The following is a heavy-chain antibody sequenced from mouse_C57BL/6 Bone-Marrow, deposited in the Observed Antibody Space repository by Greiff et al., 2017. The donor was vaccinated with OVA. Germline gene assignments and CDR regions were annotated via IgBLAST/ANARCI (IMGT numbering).Heavy chain of an antibody. CDR3: TSYGTFDY. J-gene: IGHJ2*01. V-gene: IGHV14-4*01. CDR2: IDPENGDT. Sequence: VQLKESGAELVRPGASVKLSCTASGFNIKDDYMHWVKQRPEQGLEWIGWIDPENGDTEYASKFQGKATITADTSSNTAYLQRSSLTSEDTAVYYGTSYGTFDYWGQGTTLTVSS. D-gene: IGHD2-1*01. CDR1: GFNIKDDY.